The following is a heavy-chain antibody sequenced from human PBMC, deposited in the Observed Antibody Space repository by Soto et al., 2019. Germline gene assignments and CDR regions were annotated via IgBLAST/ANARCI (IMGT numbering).Heavy chain of an antibody. V-gene: IGHV1-69*01. Sequence: QVQLVQSGAEVKKPGSSVKVSCKASGGTFSSYAISWVRQAPGQGHEWMGGIIPIFGTANYAQKFQGRVTITADESTSTAYMELSSLRSEDTAVYYCAIRYSGSYSQRNKGYGMDVWGQGTTVTVSS. D-gene: IGHD1-26*01. J-gene: IGHJ6*02. CDR1: GGTFSSYA. CDR2: IIPIFGTA. CDR3: AIRYSGSYSQRNKGYGMDV.